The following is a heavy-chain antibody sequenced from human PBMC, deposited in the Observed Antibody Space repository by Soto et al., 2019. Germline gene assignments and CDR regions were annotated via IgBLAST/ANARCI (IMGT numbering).Heavy chain of an antibody. CDR1: GFTFSSYA. CDR3: ARDSDPKIIDY. Sequence: QVQLVESGGGVVQPGRSLRLSCAASGFTFSSYAMHWVRQAPGKGLERVAVISYDGSNKYYADSVKGRFTISRDNSKNTLYLQMNSLRAEDTAVYYCARDSDPKIIDYWGQGTLVTVSS. V-gene: IGHV3-30-3*01. CDR2: ISYDGSNK. J-gene: IGHJ4*02.